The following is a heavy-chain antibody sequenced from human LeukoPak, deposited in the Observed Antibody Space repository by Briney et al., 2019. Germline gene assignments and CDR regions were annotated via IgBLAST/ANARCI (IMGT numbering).Heavy chain of an antibody. Sequence: PSETLSLTCAVYGGSFSGYYWSWIRQPPGKGLEWIGEINHSGSTNYNPSLKSRVTISVDTSKNQFSLKLSSVTAADTAVYYCARPAGTRDAFDIWGQGTMVTVSS. J-gene: IGHJ3*02. D-gene: IGHD1-7*01. CDR3: ARPAGTRDAFDI. CDR1: GGSFSGYY. CDR2: INHSGST. V-gene: IGHV4-34*01.